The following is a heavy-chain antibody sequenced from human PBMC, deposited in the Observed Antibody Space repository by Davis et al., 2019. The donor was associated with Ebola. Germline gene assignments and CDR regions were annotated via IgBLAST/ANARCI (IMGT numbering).Heavy chain of an antibody. V-gene: IGHV3-74*01. J-gene: IGHJ6*02. Sequence: PGGSLRLSCAASGFTFSSYEMNWVRQVPGRGLVWVSLINTDGSVTNYADSVKGRFTISRDNAKDTLYLQMNSLRAEDTAVYYCASGMYYYGSEAFYGMDVWGRGTTVTVSS. CDR2: INTDGSVT. CDR3: ASGMYYYGSEAFYGMDV. CDR1: GFTFSSYE. D-gene: IGHD3-10*01.